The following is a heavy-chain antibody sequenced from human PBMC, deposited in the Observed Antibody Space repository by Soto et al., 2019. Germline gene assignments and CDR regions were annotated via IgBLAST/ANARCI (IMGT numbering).Heavy chain of an antibody. CDR2: ISTYDDKT. D-gene: IGHD6-19*01. CDR3: ARDLGHCNSSGCFRTGFEL. Sequence: QVQLVQSGAEVKTPGASVKVSCRASGYSFRTHGISWVRQAPGQGLEWMGWISTYDDKTNFPQKFQGRITMTTDTATMTAYLEPSLPRSAPSAVYVCARDLGHCNSSGCFRTGFELWGQGTLVSVSS. CDR1: GYSFRTHG. J-gene: IGHJ5*02. V-gene: IGHV1-18*01.